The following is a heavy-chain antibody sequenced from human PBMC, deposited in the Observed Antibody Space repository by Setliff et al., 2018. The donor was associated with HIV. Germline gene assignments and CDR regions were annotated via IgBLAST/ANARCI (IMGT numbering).Heavy chain of an antibody. CDR1: GDSITNDDYY. Sequence: SETLSLTCTVSGDSITNDDYYWGWIRQPPGKGLEWIGEINHSGGTTYNPSLNGRVGISVDTSKNQFSLKLITLTVADTAVYYCALLEVPFIGGRIPSFWGQGTLVTVSS. CDR2: INHSGGT. J-gene: IGHJ4*02. D-gene: IGHD3-16*01. V-gene: IGHV4-39*07. CDR3: ALLEVPFIGGRIPSF.